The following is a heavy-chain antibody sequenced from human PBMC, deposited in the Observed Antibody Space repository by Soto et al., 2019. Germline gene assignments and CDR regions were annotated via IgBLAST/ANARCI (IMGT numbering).Heavy chain of an antibody. J-gene: IGHJ5*02. CDR3: ARQSESTGYFYGWFDP. CDR1: GGSINSRGYY. Sequence: LSLTCTVSGGSINSRGYYWTWIRQHPGKGLEWIGNIYYSGSIHFNPSLKSRLTILVDTSENQFSLKLTSVTAADTAVYYCARQSESTGYFYGWFDPWGQGTLVTVS. V-gene: IGHV4-31*03. D-gene: IGHD3-9*01. CDR2: IYYSGSI.